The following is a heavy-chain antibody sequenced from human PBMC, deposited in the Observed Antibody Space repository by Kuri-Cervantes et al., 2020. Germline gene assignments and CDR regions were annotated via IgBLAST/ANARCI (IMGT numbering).Heavy chain of an antibody. Sequence: GESLKISCAASGFTFSNHYTSWVRQAPGKGLEWVSYISGNSGYTNYADSVKGRFTISRDNAKNSLYLQMNSLRAEDTAVYYCAREVDTNWFDPWGQGTLVTVSS. CDR1: GFTFSNHY. J-gene: IGHJ5*02. CDR2: ISGNSGYT. D-gene: IGHD3-9*01. CDR3: AREVDTNWFDP. V-gene: IGHV3/OR16-9*01.